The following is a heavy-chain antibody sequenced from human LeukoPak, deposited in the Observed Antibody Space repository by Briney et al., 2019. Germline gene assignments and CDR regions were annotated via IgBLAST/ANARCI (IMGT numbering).Heavy chain of an antibody. CDR1: GFTFSSYS. CDR3: AKEEWELLDY. D-gene: IGHD1-26*01. Sequence: GGSLRLSCAASGFTFSSYSMNWVRQAPGKGLEWVSSISSSSSYIYYADSVKGRFTISRDNSKNTLYLQMNSLRAEDTAVYYCAKEEWELLDYWGQGTLVTVSS. V-gene: IGHV3-21*04. J-gene: IGHJ4*02. CDR2: ISSSSSYI.